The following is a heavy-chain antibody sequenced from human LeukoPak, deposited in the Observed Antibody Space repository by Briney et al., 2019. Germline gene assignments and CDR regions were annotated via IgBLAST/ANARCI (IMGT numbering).Heavy chain of an antibody. Sequence: KPGGSLRLSCAASGFTFSTYSMNWVRQTPGKGLEWVSSISSSGSYIYYADSVKGRFTISRDKAKHSLYLQMDSLRAEDTAVYYCARGTMTTPGRGIILDLGYWGQGTLVTVSS. J-gene: IGHJ4*02. CDR3: ARGTMTTPGRGIILDLGY. CDR2: ISSSGSYI. D-gene: IGHD3/OR15-3a*01. CDR1: GFTFSTYS. V-gene: IGHV3-21*06.